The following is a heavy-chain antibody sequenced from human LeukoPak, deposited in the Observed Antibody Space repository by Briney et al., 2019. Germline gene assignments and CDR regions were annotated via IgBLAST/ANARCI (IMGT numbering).Heavy chain of an antibody. CDR3: TRNSVTVHFDY. CDR1: GFTFDDYA. D-gene: IGHD2-21*02. CDR2: IRSKAFGGTP. J-gene: IGHJ4*02. V-gene: IGHV3-49*03. Sequence: GRSLRLSCSASGFTFDDYAVSWFRQAPGKGLEWVGFIRSKAFGGTPEYAASVRGRFTISRDDSKSIAYLQMNSLKTEDTAVYYCTRNSVTVHFDYWSQGTLVTVSS.